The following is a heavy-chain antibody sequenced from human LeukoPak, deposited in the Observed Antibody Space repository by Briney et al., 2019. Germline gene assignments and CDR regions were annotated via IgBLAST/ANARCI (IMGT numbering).Heavy chain of an antibody. CDR2: IYHSGST. CDR3: ASNSTYYDILTGYYSLDAFDI. V-gene: IGHV4-4*02. Sequence: SGTLPLTCAVSGGSISSSNWWSWVRQPPGKGLEWIGEIYHSGSTNYNPSLKSRVTISVDKSKNQFSLKLSSVTAADTAVYYCASNSTYYDILTGYYSLDAFDIWGQGTMVTVSS. D-gene: IGHD3-9*01. CDR1: GGSISSSNW. J-gene: IGHJ3*02.